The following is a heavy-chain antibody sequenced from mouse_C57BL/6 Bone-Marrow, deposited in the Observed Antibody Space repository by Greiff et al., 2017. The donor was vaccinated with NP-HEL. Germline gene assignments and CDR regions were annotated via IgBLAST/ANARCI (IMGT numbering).Heavy chain of an antibody. CDR2: ISYDGSN. J-gene: IGHJ4*01. Sequence: EVQLQQSGPGLVKPSQSLSLTCSVTGYSITSGYYWNWIRQFPGNKLEWMGYISYDGSNNYNPSLKNRISITRDTSKNQFFLKLNSVTTEDTATYYCARVGTTVVATRDYAMDYWGQGTSVTVSS. V-gene: IGHV3-6*01. CDR1: GYSITSGYY. D-gene: IGHD1-1*01. CDR3: ARVGTTVVATRDYAMDY.